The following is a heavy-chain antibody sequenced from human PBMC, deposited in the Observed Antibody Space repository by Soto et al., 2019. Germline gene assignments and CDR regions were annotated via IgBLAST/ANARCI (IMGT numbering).Heavy chain of an antibody. CDR2: IYNAGST. D-gene: IGHD2-21*01. J-gene: IGHJ4*02. CDR1: GFMFSSSY. Sequence: GGSLRLSCAASGFMFSSSYMSWVRQAPGKGLEWVSVIYNAGSTYYADSVRGRFTISRDNSRNILFLQMNSLRVEDTAIYYCARDPLKIVGPSSSQVWGQGTLVTVSS. V-gene: IGHV3-53*01. CDR3: ARDPLKIVGPSSSQV.